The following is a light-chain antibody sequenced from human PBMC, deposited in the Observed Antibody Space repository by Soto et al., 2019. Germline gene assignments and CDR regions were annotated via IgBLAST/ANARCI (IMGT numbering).Light chain of an antibody. CDR2: DAS. J-gene: IGKJ1*01. Sequence: VVMTQSPGTLSVSPGERATLSCGASQSISSNLAWYQQKPGQAPRLLIYDASTRATGIPARFSGSGSGTEFTLTISSLQSEDFAVYFCQQYNNWPPKTFGQGTKVEIK. CDR1: QSISSN. V-gene: IGKV3-15*01. CDR3: QQYNNWPPKT.